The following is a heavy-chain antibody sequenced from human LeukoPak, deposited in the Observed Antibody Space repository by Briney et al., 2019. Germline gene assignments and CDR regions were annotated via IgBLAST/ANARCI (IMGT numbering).Heavy chain of an antibody. CDR2: IIPILGIA. Sequence: ASVKVSCKASGGTFSSYAISWVRQAPGQGLEWMGRIIPILGIANYAQKFQGRVTITADKSTSTAYMELSSLRSEDTAAYYCARDHDFWSGYYRVYWGQGTLVTVSS. D-gene: IGHD3-3*01. CDR3: ARDHDFWSGYYRVY. V-gene: IGHV1-69*04. CDR1: GGTFSSYA. J-gene: IGHJ4*02.